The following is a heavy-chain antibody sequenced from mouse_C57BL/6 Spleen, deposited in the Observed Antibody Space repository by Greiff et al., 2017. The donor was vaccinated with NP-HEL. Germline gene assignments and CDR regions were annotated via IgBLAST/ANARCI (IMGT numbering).Heavy chain of an antibody. CDR1: GYTFTDYN. CDR3: ARWGTTLRSWFAY. D-gene: IGHD1-1*01. J-gene: IGHJ3*01. Sequence: EVKLQESGPELVKPGASVKIPCKASGYTFTDYNMDWVKQSHGKSLEWIGDINPNNGGTIYNQKFKGKATLTVDKSSSTAYMELRSLTSEDTAVYYCARWGTTLRSWFAYWGQGTLVTVSA. CDR2: INPNNGGT. V-gene: IGHV1-18*01.